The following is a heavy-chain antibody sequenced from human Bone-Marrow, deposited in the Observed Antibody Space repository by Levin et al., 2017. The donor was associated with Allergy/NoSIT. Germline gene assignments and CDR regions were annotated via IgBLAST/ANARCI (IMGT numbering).Heavy chain of an antibody. J-gene: IGHJ5*02. Sequence: YWSWIRQFPGKGLEWMGIIYPRDSDTRYSPSFEGQVTISADKSISTAYLQWNSLKASDTGMYYCERRAPNRVGTTGNWFDPWGQGTLVTVSS. V-gene: IGHV5-51*01. CDR1: YW. CDR2: IYPRDSDT. D-gene: IGHD1-7*01. CDR3: ERRAPNRVGTTGNWFDP.